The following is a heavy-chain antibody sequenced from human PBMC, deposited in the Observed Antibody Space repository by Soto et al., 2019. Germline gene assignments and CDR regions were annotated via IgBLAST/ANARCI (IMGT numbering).Heavy chain of an antibody. V-gene: IGHV1-18*01. CDR1: GYTFSSYG. Sequence: QVQLVQSGAEVKKPGASVKVSCKASGYTFSSYGISWVRPAPGQGLEWLGWISAYNGNTNYAPKLQGRVIMTTDTSTSTAYRELRSLRSDDTALYYCARESPPADYWGQGTLVTVSS. CDR2: ISAYNGNT. CDR3: ARESPPADY. J-gene: IGHJ4*02.